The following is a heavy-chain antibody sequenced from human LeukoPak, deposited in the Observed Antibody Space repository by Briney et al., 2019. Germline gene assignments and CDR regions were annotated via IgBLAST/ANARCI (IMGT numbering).Heavy chain of an antibody. Sequence: PSETLSLTCTVSGGSISSGGYYWSWIRQHPGKGLEWIGYIYYSGSTYYNPSLKSRVTISVGTSKNQFSLKLSSVTAADTAVYYCARASSGGSCYVCNWFDPWGQGTLVTVSS. J-gene: IGHJ5*02. CDR3: ARASSGGSCYVCNWFDP. CDR1: GGSISSGGYY. D-gene: IGHD2-15*01. V-gene: IGHV4-31*03. CDR2: IYYSGST.